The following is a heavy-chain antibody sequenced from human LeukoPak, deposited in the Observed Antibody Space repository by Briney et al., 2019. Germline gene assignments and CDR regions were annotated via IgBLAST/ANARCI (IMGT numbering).Heavy chain of an antibody. Sequence: GGSLTLSCAASGIAVIGNYMSWVRQHPGKGLEWVSFISINTDTFYADSVRGRFTISRDSSKNTLFLQMNSLRDEDSAVYYCAIAQSWDELFDSWGQGTLVTVSS. CDR2: ISINTDT. V-gene: IGHV3-53*01. D-gene: IGHD1-26*01. CDR3: AIAQSWDELFDS. CDR1: GIAVIGNY. J-gene: IGHJ4*02.